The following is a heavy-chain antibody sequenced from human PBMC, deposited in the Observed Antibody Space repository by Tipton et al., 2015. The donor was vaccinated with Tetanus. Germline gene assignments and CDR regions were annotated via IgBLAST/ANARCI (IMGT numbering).Heavy chain of an antibody. Sequence: TLSLTCTVSGGSMNSYYWSWIRQPPGKGLEWLAYISSSGSTNSNYSLKSRITISRDTSKNRFSLNLSSVTAADTVVYFCARANFDFPKKGPFDSWGQGIPVIVS. CDR2: ISSSGST. J-gene: IGHJ4*02. CDR3: ARANFDFPKKGPFDS. D-gene: IGHD3-3*01. V-gene: IGHV4-59*01. CDR1: GGSMNSYY.